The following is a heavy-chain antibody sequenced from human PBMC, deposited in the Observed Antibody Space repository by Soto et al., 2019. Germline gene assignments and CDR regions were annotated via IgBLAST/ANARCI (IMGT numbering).Heavy chain of an antibody. J-gene: IGHJ6*02. Sequence: SETLSLTCAVYGGSFSGYYWSWIRQPPGKGLEWIGEINHSGSTNYNPSLKSRVTISVDTSKNQFSLKLSSVTAADTAVYYCARGAIAAGWYYYYGMDVWGQGTTVTVS. CDR2: INHSGST. D-gene: IGHD6-13*01. V-gene: IGHV4-34*01. CDR1: GGSFSGYY. CDR3: ARGAIAAGWYYYYGMDV.